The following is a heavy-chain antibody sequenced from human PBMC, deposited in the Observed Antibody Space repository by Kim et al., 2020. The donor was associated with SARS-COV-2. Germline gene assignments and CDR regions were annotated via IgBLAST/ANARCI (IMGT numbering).Heavy chain of an antibody. CDR2: VSGSGGRT. V-gene: IGHV3-23*01. D-gene: IGHD2-15*01. Sequence: GGSLRLSCATSGFTFTSYGVSWVRQAPGKGLEWVSEVSGSGGRTLYADSVKGRYIISRNKLTNTVHLQMNSLRVEDTAIYYCANEGNRWPEHHHHWGQGTLVTVSS. CDR1: GFTFTSYG. J-gene: IGHJ1*01. CDR3: ANEGNRWPEHHHH.